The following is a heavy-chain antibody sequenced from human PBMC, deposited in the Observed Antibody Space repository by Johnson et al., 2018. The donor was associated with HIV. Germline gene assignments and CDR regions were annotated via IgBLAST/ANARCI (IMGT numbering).Heavy chain of an antibody. CDR1: GFTFSYYG. CDR2: IYTGGST. CDR3: ARDGESQQLPLGDAFDV. J-gene: IGHJ3*01. Sequence: QVQLVESGGGVVQPGRSLRLSCAASGFTFSYYGIHWVRQAPGKGLEWVAVIYTGGSTYYADSGRGRFNISRDNSKNTLYLQMRSLRVEDTAIYYCARDGESQQLPLGDAFDVWGQGTMVTVSS. V-gene: IGHV3-30*19. D-gene: IGHD6-13*01.